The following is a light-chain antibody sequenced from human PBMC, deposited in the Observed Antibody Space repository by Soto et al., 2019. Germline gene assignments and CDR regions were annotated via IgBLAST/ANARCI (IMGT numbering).Light chain of an antibody. J-gene: IGKJ3*01. V-gene: IGKV3-20*01. Sequence: EIVLTQVPDTLSLSPGERATLSCRASQSVSSNYLAWFQQRPGQAPSLLIYAASTLATGIPDRFSGSGSGTDFTLTISRLEPEDFAVHYCQQYADSLFSFGPGDKVDI. CDR1: QSVSSNY. CDR3: QQYADSLFS. CDR2: AAS.